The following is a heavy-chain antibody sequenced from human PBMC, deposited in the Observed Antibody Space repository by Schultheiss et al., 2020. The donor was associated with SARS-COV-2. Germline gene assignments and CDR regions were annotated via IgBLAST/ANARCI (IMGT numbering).Heavy chain of an antibody. CDR1: GGSISSYY. D-gene: IGHD5-24*01. CDR3: ARDPSVGMATILFFDY. Sequence: SETLSLTCAVSGGSISSYYWSWIRQPPGKGLEWIGEINHSGSTNYNPSLKSRVTISVDTSKNQFSLKLSSVTAADTAVYYCARDPSVGMATILFFDYWGQGTLVTVSS. CDR2: INHSGST. V-gene: IGHV4-34*01. J-gene: IGHJ4*02.